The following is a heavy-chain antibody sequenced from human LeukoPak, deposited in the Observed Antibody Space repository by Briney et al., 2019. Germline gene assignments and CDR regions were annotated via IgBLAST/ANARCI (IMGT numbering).Heavy chain of an antibody. V-gene: IGHV1-2*02. CDR2: INPNSGGT. CDR1: GYTFTGYY. Sequence: ASEKVSCKASGYTFTGYYMHWVRQAPGHGLKWMGGINPNSGGTNNAQKFQGRVTMTRDTSISTAYMELSRLRSDDTAVYYCARSRLWFGELLPIDYWGQGTLVTVSS. J-gene: IGHJ4*02. CDR3: ARSRLWFGELLPIDY. D-gene: IGHD3-10*01.